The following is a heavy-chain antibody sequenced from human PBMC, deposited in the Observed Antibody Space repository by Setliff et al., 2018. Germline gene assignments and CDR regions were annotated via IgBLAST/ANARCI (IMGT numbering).Heavy chain of an antibody. Sequence: SETLSLTCTVSGGSISSGHYYWNWIRQPAGKGLEWIGRIYPSGGTNYNPSLKSRVTISLDTSKNQLSLKLTSVTAADTAVYYCARDQWVRSPPLYFSYGMDVWGLGTTVTVSS. J-gene: IGHJ6*02. V-gene: IGHV4-61*02. CDR2: IYPSGGT. D-gene: IGHD5-12*01. CDR3: ARDQWVRSPPLYFSYGMDV. CDR1: GGSISSGHYY.